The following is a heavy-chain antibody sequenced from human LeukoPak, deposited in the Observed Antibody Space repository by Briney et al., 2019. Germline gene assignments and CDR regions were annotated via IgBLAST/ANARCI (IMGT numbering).Heavy chain of an antibody. Sequence: GGSLRLSCAASGFTFDDYGMSWVRQAPGKGLEWVSGINWNGGSTGYADSVKGRFTISRDNAKNSLYLQMNSLRAEDTASYYCAKDGGSYSDYWGQGTLVTVSS. D-gene: IGHD1-26*01. CDR1: GFTFDDYG. CDR2: INWNGGST. CDR3: AKDGGSYSDY. V-gene: IGHV3-20*04. J-gene: IGHJ4*02.